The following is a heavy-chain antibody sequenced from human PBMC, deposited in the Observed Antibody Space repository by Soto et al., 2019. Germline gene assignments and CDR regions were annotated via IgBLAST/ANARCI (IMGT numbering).Heavy chain of an antibody. V-gene: IGHV1-69*13. CDR2: IIPIFGTA. CDR1: GGTFSSYA. Sequence: SVKVSCKASGGTFSSYAISWVRQAPGQGLEWMGGIIPIFGTANYAQKFQGRVTITADESTSTAYMELSSLRSEDTAVYYCASIHDSSGYYPYYYYGMEVWGKGTTVTVSS. CDR3: ASIHDSSGYYPYYYYGMEV. D-gene: IGHD3-22*01. J-gene: IGHJ6*04.